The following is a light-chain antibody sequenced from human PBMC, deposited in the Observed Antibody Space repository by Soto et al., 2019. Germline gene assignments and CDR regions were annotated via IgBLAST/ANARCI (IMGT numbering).Light chain of an antibody. V-gene: IGLV1-44*01. CDR2: SNN. Sequence: QSVLTQPPSASGTPGQRVTISCSGSSSNIGSNTVNWYQQVPGTAPKLLMYSNNKRASGVPDRFSGSKSGTSASLAISGLQSEDEADYYCAAWDDSLNAYVVFGGGTKLTVL. CDR1: SSNIGSNT. CDR3: AAWDDSLNAYVV. J-gene: IGLJ2*01.